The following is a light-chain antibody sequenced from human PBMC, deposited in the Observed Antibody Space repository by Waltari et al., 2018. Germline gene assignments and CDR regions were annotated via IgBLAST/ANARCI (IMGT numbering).Light chain of an antibody. V-gene: IGLV5-45*03. CDR1: SGINVGTYR. CDR2: YKSDSDK. J-gene: IGLJ2*01. CDR3: MIWHSSASV. Sequence: QAVLTQPSSLSASPGASASLTCTLRSGINVGTYRISWYQQKPGSPPQYLLRYKSDSDKQQGSGVPSRFSGSKDGSANAGILLISGLQYEDEADYYCMIWHSSASVFGGGTKLTVL.